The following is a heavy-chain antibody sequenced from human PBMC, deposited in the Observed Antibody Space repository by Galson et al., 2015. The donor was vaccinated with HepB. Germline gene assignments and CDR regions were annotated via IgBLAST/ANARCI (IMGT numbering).Heavy chain of an antibody. CDR2: IDPSDSYT. V-gene: IGHV5-10-1*01. CDR3: AREGPSRGPHYDTRGYQGDY. J-gene: IGHJ4*02. CDR1: GYSFTSYW. Sequence: SGAEVKKPGESLRISCKGSGYSFTSYWISWVRQMPGKGLEWMGRIDPSDSYTNYSPSFQGHVTISVDKSISTAYLQWSSLKASDTAMYYCAREGPSRGPHYDTRGYQGDYWGQGTLVTVSS. D-gene: IGHD3-22*01.